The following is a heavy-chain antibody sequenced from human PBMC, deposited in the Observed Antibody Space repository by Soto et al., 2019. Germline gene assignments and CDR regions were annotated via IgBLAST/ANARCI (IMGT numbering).Heavy chain of an antibody. D-gene: IGHD6-13*01. CDR2: IIPIFGTA. J-gene: IGHJ4*02. Sequence: QVQLVQSGAEVKKPGSSVKVSCKASGGTFSSYAISWVRQAPGQGLEWMGGIIPIFGTANYAQKFQGRVTITADESTSTAYMELSSLRSEDTASYYCARERYSSSWKGRGGFDYWGQGTLVTVSS. CDR1: GGTFSSYA. V-gene: IGHV1-69*01. CDR3: ARERYSSSWKGRGGFDY.